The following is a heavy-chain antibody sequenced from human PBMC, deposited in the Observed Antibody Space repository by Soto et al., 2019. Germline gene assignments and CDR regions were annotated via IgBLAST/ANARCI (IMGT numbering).Heavy chain of an antibody. CDR2: IYHSGST. CDR1: GGSISSGGYS. Sequence: QLQLQESGSGLVKPSQTLSLTCAVSGGSISSGGYSWSWIRQPPGKGLEWIGYIYHSGSTYYNPSLKSRVTISVDRSKNQFSLKLSSVTAADTAGYYCARAQMTTVTIGRDYYFDYWGQGTLVTVSS. CDR3: ARAQMTTVTIGRDYYFDY. V-gene: IGHV4-30-2*01. J-gene: IGHJ4*02. D-gene: IGHD4-17*01.